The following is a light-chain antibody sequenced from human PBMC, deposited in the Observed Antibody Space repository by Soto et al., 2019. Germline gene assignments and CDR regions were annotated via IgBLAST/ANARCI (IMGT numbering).Light chain of an antibody. Sequence: QSALTQPASVSGSPGQSITISCTGTSRDVGGYNYVSWYQQHPGKAPKLMIYEVSNRPSGVSNRFSGSKSGNTASLTISGIQAEDEADYYCSSYTSSSTRVFGGETKLTVL. J-gene: IGLJ3*02. CDR3: SSYTSSSTRV. CDR2: EVS. CDR1: SRDVGGYNY. V-gene: IGLV2-14*01.